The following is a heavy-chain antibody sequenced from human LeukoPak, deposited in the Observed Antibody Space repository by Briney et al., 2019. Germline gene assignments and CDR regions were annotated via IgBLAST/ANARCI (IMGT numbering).Heavy chain of an antibody. J-gene: IGHJ2*01. CDR1: GGSISSYR. CDR3: ARDMGVSQRYWYFDL. V-gene: IGHV4-4*07. D-gene: IGHD2-2*01. CDR2: MYASGST. Sequence: SETLSLTCRVSGGSISSYRCSWIRQPAGKGLEWIGRMYASGSTNFNPSLMSRGTMSLDTSKNQFSLILSSVIAADTAVYYCARDMGVSQRYWYFDLWGPGTLVTVSS.